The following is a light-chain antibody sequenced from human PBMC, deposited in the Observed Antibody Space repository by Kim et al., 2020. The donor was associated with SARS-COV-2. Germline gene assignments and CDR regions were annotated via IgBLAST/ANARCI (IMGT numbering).Light chain of an antibody. V-gene: IGKV3-15*01. CDR3: QQYDNGQYT. CDR1: QSVGSN. Sequence: EMVLTQSPVPLSVSPGEGVTLSCRASQSVGSNLAWCQHKPGQAPRLLISGASTRATDIPDRFSASGSGTEFTLTISSLQSEDVAIYYCQQYDNGQYTFGQGTKLEI. CDR2: GAS. J-gene: IGKJ2*01.